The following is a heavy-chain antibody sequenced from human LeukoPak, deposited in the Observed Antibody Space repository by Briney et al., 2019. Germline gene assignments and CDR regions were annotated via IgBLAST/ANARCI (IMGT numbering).Heavy chain of an antibody. Sequence: SETLSLTCTVSGGSISVYHWSWLRQPPGKGLDGIGYLYDTGMTNYSPYLKSRVTISVDTSNNQISLKLTSVTAADTAIYFCAKEGMGSEATTADGAFDIWGQGTTVIVSS. J-gene: IGHJ3*02. D-gene: IGHD1-26*01. CDR2: LYDTGMT. CDR1: GGSISVYH. CDR3: AKEGMGSEATTADGAFDI. V-gene: IGHV4-4*08.